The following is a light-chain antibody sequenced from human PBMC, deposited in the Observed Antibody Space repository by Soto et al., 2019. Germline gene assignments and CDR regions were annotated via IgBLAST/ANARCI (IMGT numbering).Light chain of an antibody. Sequence: QSALTQPASVSGSPGQSIAISCTGSSSDVGIYNYVSLYQQHPGKVPKLIIYEVSNRPSGVSNRFSGSKSGNTASLTISGLQAEDEADYYCSSYTTSSTRVFGTGTKLTVL. CDR2: EVS. CDR1: SSDVGIYNY. V-gene: IGLV2-14*01. CDR3: SSYTTSSTRV. J-gene: IGLJ1*01.